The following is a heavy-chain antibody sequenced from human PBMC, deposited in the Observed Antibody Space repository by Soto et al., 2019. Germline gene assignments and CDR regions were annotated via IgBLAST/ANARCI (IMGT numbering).Heavy chain of an antibody. CDR2: ISAYNGNT. CDR3: ASEYCSSTSCYSNAFDI. V-gene: IGHV1-18*01. CDR1: GYTFTSYV. J-gene: IGHJ3*02. Sequence: ASVKVSCKASGYTFTSYVISWVRQAPGQGLEWMGWISAYNGNTNYAQKFQGRVTMTTDTSTSTAYMELRSLRSDDTAVYYCASEYCSSTSCYSNAFDIWGQGTMVTVSS. D-gene: IGHD2-2*01.